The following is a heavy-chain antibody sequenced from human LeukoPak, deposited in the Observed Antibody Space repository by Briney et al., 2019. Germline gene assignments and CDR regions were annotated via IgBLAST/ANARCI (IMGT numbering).Heavy chain of an antibody. J-gene: IGHJ5*02. D-gene: IGHD1-26*01. V-gene: IGHV1-18*01. CDR1: GYTFTSYG. CDR3: ASEVRVGGSGSLKP. Sequence: ASVKVSCKASGYTFTSYGISWVRQAPGQGLEWMGWISAYNGNTNYAQKLQGRVTMTTDTSTSTAYMELSSLRSEDTAVYYCASEVRVGGSGSLKPWGQGTLVTVSS. CDR2: ISAYNGNT.